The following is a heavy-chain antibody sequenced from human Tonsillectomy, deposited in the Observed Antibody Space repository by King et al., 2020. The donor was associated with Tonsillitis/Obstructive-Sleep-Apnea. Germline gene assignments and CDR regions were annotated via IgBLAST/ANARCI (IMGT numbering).Heavy chain of an antibody. CDR1: GFTFSDYY. V-gene: IGHV3-11*01. Sequence: VQLVESGGGLVKPGGSLRLSCAASGFTFSDYYMSWIRQAPGKGLEWVSYISRSGTIIYYADSVKGRFTISRDNAKNSLYLQMNSLRAEDTAVYYCARDWGRYYDSSGHSDAFDIWGQGTMVTVSS. D-gene: IGHD3-22*01. CDR3: ARDWGRYYDSSGHSDAFDI. CDR2: ISRSGTII. J-gene: IGHJ3*02.